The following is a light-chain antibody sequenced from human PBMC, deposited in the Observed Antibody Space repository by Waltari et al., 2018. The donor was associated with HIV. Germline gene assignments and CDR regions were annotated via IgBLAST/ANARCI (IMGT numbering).Light chain of an antibody. V-gene: IGLV2-14*03. Sequence: QSALTQPASVSGSPGQSITISCTGTNNDVGGYNYVSWYQQHPGKAPKLMIYDVSNRPSGVSNRFSGSKSGNMASLTISGLQAEDEADYYCSSYTSSSTRVFGGGTKLTVL. CDR1: NNDVGGYNY. CDR3: SSYTSSSTRV. CDR2: DVS. J-gene: IGLJ3*02.